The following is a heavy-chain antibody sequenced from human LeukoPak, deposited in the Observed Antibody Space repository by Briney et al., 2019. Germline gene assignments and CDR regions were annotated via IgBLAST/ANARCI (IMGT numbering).Heavy chain of an antibody. CDR2: ISGSGGNT. CDR3: AKLTRSGYDYFWFDP. V-gene: IGHV3-23*01. Sequence: GGSLRLSCAASGFTFSSYAMSWVRQAPGKGLEWVSAISGSGGNTYYADSVKGRFTISRDNSKNTLYLQMNSLRAEDTAVYYCAKLTRSGYDYFWFDPWGQGTLVTVSS. CDR1: GFTFSSYA. D-gene: IGHD5-12*01. J-gene: IGHJ5*02.